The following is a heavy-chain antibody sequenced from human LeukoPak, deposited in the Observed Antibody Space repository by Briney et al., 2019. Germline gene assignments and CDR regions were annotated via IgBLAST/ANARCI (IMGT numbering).Heavy chain of an antibody. CDR3: AGPGGQRSCTNGVCSFDY. D-gene: IGHD2-8*01. Sequence: PGGSLRLSCAASGFTFINYGMHWVRQAPGKGLEWVAVIWSDGSNKYYADSVKGRFTISRDNSRNTLYLQMNSLRAEDSAVYYCAGPGGQRSCTNGVCSFDYWGQGTLVTVSS. CDR2: IWSDGSNK. J-gene: IGHJ4*02. CDR1: GFTFINYG. V-gene: IGHV3-33*01.